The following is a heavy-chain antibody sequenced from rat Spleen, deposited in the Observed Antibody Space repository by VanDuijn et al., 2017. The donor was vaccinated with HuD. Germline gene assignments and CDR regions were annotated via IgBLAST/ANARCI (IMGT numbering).Heavy chain of an antibody. CDR2: ISSHSGTI. CDR1: GFTFSDYG. CDR3: TRENWVFDY. Sequence: EVQLVETGGGLVQPGRSLKLSCVASGFTFSDYGMNWIRQAPGKGLEWVAYISSHSGTIYYADTVKGRFTISREDGRSTLYLQMNSLRSEDTATYYCTRENWVFDYWGQGVMVTVSS. J-gene: IGHJ2*01. D-gene: IGHD5-1*01. V-gene: IGHV5-34*01.